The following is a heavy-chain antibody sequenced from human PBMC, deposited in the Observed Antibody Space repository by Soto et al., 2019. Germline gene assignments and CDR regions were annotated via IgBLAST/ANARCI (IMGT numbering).Heavy chain of an antibody. D-gene: IGHD6-13*01. CDR2: ISWDGGST. CDR3: AKARIAARYYYYYYGMDV. V-gene: IGHV3-43D*04. CDR1: GFTFDDYA. Sequence: GSLRLSCAASGFTFDDYAMHWVRQAPGKGLEWVSLISWDGGSTYYADSVKGRFTISRDNSKNSLYLQMNSLRAEDTALYYCAKARIAARYYYYYYGMDVWGQGTTVTVSS. J-gene: IGHJ6*02.